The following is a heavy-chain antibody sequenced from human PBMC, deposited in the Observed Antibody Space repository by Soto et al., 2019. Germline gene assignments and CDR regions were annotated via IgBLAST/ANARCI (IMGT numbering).Heavy chain of an antibody. D-gene: IGHD2-2*01. Sequence: GGSLRLSCAASGFMFSSFGMHWVRQAPGKGLEWVSTISGGGSSTYYADSVKGRFTISRDNSKNTLYLQMNSLRAEDTAVYYCAKIVVPAAPDAFDIWGQGTMVTVSS. CDR2: ISGGGSST. V-gene: IGHV3-23*01. CDR3: AKIVVPAAPDAFDI. J-gene: IGHJ3*02. CDR1: GFMFSSFG.